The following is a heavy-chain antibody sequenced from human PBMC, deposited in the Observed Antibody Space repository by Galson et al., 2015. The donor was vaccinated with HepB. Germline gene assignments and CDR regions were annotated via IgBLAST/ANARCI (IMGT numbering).Heavy chain of an antibody. J-gene: IGHJ6*02. D-gene: IGHD6-19*01. CDR3: ARGQAGLEYYYYGMDV. CDR2: ISYDGSNK. V-gene: IGHV3-30-3*01. Sequence: SLRLSCAASGFTFSSYAMHWVRQAPGKGLEWVAVISYDGSNKYYADSVEGRFTISRDNSKNTLYLQMNSLRAEDTAVYYCARGQAGLEYYYYGMDVWGQGTTVTVSS. CDR1: GFTFSSYA.